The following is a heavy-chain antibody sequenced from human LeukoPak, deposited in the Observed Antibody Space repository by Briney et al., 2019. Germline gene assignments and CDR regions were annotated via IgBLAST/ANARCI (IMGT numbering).Heavy chain of an antibody. Sequence: GGSLRLSCTASGFTFTTYAISWVRQAPGKGLEWVSTISASGGSTYYADSVQGRSTISRDNSKNTLYVQMSSLRAEDTAVFYCAKDLGYCSSTSCRFDFWGQGTLVTVSS. CDR2: ISASGGST. CDR3: AKDLGYCSSTSCRFDF. D-gene: IGHD2-2*01. J-gene: IGHJ4*02. V-gene: IGHV3-23*01. CDR1: GFTFTTYA.